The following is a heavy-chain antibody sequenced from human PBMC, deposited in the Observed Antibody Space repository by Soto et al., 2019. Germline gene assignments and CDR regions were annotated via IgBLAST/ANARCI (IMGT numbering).Heavy chain of an antibody. Sequence: SETLSLTCTVSGGSISSSSYYWGWIRQPPGKGLEWIGSIYYSGSTYYNPSLKSRVTISVDTSKNQFSLKLSSVTAADTAVYYCVRHVVGLGYCSGGSCYGLVRWFDPWGQGTLVTVSS. D-gene: IGHD2-15*01. J-gene: IGHJ5*02. CDR3: VRHVVGLGYCSGGSCYGLVRWFDP. V-gene: IGHV4-39*01. CDR2: IYYSGST. CDR1: GGSISSSSYY.